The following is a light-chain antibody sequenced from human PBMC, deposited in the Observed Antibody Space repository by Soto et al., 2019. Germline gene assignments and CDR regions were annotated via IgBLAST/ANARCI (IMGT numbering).Light chain of an antibody. J-gene: IGKJ1*01. Sequence: DIQMTQSPSTLSGSVGDRVTITCRASQSISSWLAWYQHKPGKAPKLLIYKASSLESGVPSRFSGSGSGTEFTLTISSLQPDDFATYYCQHYNNYSRTFGQGTKVDI. CDR2: KAS. CDR1: QSISSW. V-gene: IGKV1-5*03. CDR3: QHYNNYSRT.